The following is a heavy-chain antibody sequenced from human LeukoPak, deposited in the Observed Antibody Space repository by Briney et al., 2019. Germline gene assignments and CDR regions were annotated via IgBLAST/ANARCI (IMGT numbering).Heavy chain of an antibody. Sequence: PSQILSLTCTVSVGSISSYYWSWIRQPPGKGLEWIGYIYYRGSTSYNPSLKSRVTISLDTSKRQFSLKVNSVTAADTAVYYCARDGRYSSDPGLDYWGQGTLVTVSS. CDR2: IYYRGST. D-gene: IGHD6-19*01. CDR3: ARDGRYSSDPGLDY. CDR1: VGSISSYY. J-gene: IGHJ4*02. V-gene: IGHV4-59*01.